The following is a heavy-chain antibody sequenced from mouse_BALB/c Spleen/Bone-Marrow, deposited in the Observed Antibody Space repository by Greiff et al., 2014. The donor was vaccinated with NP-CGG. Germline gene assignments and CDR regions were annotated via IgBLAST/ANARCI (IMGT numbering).Heavy chain of an antibody. CDR1: GYAFTNYL. D-gene: IGHD1-1*01. V-gene: IGHV1-54*01. Sequence: QVQLQQSGAELVRPGTSVKVSCKASGYAFTNYLIEWVKQRPGQGLEWIGVINPGSGGTNYNEKFKGKATLTADKSSSTAYMQLSSLTSDDSAVYFCARSTTVVAYYSDYWGRGTTLTVSS. CDR2: INPGSGGT. CDR3: ARSTTVVAYYSDY. J-gene: IGHJ2*01.